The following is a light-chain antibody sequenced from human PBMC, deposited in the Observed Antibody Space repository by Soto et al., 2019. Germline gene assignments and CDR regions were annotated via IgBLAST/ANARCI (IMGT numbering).Light chain of an antibody. CDR2: DVS. V-gene: IGLV2-18*02. CDR3: SSYTSSSTYV. Sequence: QSVLTQPPSVSGSPGQSVAISCTGTGSDVGTYNRVSGYQQPPGTAPKLMIYDVSDRPSGVPDRFSGSKSGNTASLTISGLQAEDEADSYCSSYTSSSTYVFGTGTKVTVL. CDR1: GSDVGTYNR. J-gene: IGLJ1*01.